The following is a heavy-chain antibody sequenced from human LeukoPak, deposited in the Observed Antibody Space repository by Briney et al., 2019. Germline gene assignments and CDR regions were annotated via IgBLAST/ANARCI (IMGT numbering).Heavy chain of an antibody. CDR2: INQDGTEK. J-gene: IGHJ4*02. D-gene: IGHD3-10*01. V-gene: IGHV3-7*01. CDR1: GFSFTTYW. Sequence: GGSLRLSCAASGFSFTTYWMSWVRQAPGKGLEWVANINQDGTEKYYVDSVKGRFTISRDNGKNSLYLQMNSLRVEDTAVYYCAKLAKYFYGSETFYFFEHWGQGTPVTASS. CDR3: AKLAKYFYGSETFYFFEH.